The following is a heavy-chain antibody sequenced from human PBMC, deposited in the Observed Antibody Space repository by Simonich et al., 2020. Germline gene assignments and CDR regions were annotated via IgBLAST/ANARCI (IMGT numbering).Heavy chain of an antibody. V-gene: IGHV1-2*02. CDR1: GYTFTGYY. J-gene: IGHJ6*03. CDR3: ARDLRGSYYYYYYMDV. Sequence: QVQLVQSGAEVKKPGASVKVSCKASGYTFTGYYMHWVRQAPGKGLEWMGWINPNRGGTNYEQKFQGRVTMTRDTSISTADMELSRLRSDDTAVYYCARDLRGSYYYYYYMDVWGKGTTVTVSS. D-gene: IGHD1-26*01. CDR2: INPNRGGT.